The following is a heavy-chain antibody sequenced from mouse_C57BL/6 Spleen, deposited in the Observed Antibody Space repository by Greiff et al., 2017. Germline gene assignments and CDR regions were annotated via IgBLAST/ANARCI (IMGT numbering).Heavy chain of an antibody. CDR1: GYTFTSYG. J-gene: IGHJ1*03. CDR3: ARERGSRYFDG. V-gene: IGHV1-81*01. Sequence: QVQLQQSGAELARPGASVKLSCKASGYTFTSYGIRWVKQRTGQGLEWIGEIYPRSGNTYYNEKFKGKATLPADKSSSTAYMELRSLTSEDSSVDFGARERGSRYFDGWGTGTTVTVSS. CDR2: IYPRSGNT.